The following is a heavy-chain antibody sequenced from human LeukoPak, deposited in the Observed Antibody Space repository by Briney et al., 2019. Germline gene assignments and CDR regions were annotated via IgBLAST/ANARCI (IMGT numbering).Heavy chain of an antibody. Sequence: GGSLRLSCAASGFTFSSYGMTWVRQAPGKGLEWVSAISGSGGSTYYADSVKGRFTTSRDNSENTLYLQMNSLRAEDTAIYYCAKAGVTVPAANVKWFDPWGQGTLVTVFS. V-gene: IGHV3-23*01. J-gene: IGHJ5*02. CDR3: AKAGVTVPAANVKWFDP. CDR1: GFTFSSYG. D-gene: IGHD2-2*01. CDR2: ISGSGGST.